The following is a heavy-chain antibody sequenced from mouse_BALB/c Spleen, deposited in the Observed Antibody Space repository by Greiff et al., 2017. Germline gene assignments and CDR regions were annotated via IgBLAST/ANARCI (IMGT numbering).Heavy chain of an antibody. CDR2: ISSGSSTI. CDR3: ASYDSLYAMDY. CDR1: GFTFSSFG. D-gene: IGHD2-4*01. V-gene: IGHV5-17*02. J-gene: IGHJ4*01. Sequence: DVKLVESGGGLVQPGGSRKLSCAASGFTFSSFGMHWVRQAPEKGLEWVAYISSGSSTIYYADTVKGRFTISRDNPKNTLFLQMTSLRSEDTAMYYCASYDSLYAMDYWGQGTSVTVSS.